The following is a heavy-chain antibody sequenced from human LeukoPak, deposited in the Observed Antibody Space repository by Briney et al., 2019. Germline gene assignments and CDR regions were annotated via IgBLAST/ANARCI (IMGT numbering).Heavy chain of an antibody. CDR3: ATSHYYDSSGYCLD. CDR1: GYTFTAYY. CDR2: INPNSGGT. J-gene: IGHJ4*02. V-gene: IGHV1-2*02. Sequence: ASVKVSCKASGYTFTAYYMHWVRQAPGQGLQWMGWINPNSGGTNYAQNFQGRVTMTEDTSTDTAYMELSSLRSEDTAVYYCATSHYYDSSGYCLDWGQGTLVTVFS. D-gene: IGHD3-22*01.